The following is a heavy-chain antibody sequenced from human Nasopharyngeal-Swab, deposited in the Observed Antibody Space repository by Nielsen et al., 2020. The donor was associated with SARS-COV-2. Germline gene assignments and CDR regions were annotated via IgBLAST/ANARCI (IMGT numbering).Heavy chain of an antibody. J-gene: IGHJ6*02. Sequence: SVKVSCKASGGTFSSYAISWVRPAPGQGLEWMGGIIPIFGTANYAQKFQGRVTITADESTSTAYMELSSLRSEDTAVYYCARDHPSDNCRLPACYYGMDVWGQGTTVTVSS. V-gene: IGHV1-69*13. CDR2: IIPIFGTA. CDR1: GGTFSSYA. CDR3: ARDHPSDNCRLPACYYGMDV. D-gene: IGHD1-1*01.